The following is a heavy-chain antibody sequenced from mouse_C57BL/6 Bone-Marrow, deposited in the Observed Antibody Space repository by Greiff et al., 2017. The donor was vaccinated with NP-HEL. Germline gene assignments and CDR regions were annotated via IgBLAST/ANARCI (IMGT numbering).Heavy chain of an antibody. V-gene: IGHV1-47*01. Sequence: QVQLQQSGAELVKPGASVKMSCKASGYTFTTYPIEWVKQNPGKSLEWIGNFHPYNDDTEYNEKFKNKATLTVEKSSSTVYLELSRLTSDDFSVYYCARGGNYWYYFDYWGQGTTLTVSA. J-gene: IGHJ2*01. CDR2: FHPYNDDT. CDR1: GYTFTTYP. D-gene: IGHD2-1*01. CDR3: ARGGNYWYYFDY.